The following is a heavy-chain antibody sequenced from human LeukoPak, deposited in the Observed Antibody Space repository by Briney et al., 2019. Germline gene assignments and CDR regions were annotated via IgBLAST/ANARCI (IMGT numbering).Heavy chain of an antibody. Sequence: SETLSLTCTVSGGSISSGSHYWSWVRQPPGKGLEWIGYTSYTGSTYYYPSLKSRLTISVDTSENQFSLKLSSVTAADTAVYYCARHFGLYSSGSYYFDYWGQGTLVTVSS. D-gene: IGHD6-19*01. J-gene: IGHJ4*02. CDR3: ARHFGLYSSGSYYFDY. CDR1: GGSISSGSHY. CDR2: TSYTGST. V-gene: IGHV4-31*03.